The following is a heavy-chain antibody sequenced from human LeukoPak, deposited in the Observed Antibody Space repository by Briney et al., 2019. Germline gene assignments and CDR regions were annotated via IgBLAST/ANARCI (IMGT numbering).Heavy chain of an antibody. J-gene: IGHJ4*02. D-gene: IGHD4-17*01. CDR1: GYTFTGYY. CDR3: ARRAVRLLRPPDY. CDR2: INPNSGGT. Sequence: ASVKVSCKASGYTFTGYYMHWVRQAPGQGLEWMGWINPNSGGTNYAQKFQGRVTTTRDTSISTAYMELSRLRSDDTAVYYCARRAVRLLRPPDYWGQGTLVTVSS. V-gene: IGHV1-2*02.